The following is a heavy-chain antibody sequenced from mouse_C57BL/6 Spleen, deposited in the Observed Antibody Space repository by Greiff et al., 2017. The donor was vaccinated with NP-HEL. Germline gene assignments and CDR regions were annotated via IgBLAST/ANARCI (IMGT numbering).Heavy chain of an antibody. J-gene: IGHJ3*01. CDR1: GYTFTDYY. CDR3: ARENYGSRTPFAY. V-gene: IGHV1-26*01. Sequence: EVQLQQSGPELVKPGASVKISCKASGYTFTDYYMNWVKQSHGKSLEWIGDINPNNGGTSYNQKFKGKATLTVDKSSSTAYMELRSLTSEDSAVYYCARENYGSRTPFAYWGQGTLVTVSA. D-gene: IGHD1-1*01. CDR2: INPNNGGT.